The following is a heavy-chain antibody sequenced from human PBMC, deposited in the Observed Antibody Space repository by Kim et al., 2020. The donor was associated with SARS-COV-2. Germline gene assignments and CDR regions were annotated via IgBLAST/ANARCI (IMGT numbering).Heavy chain of an antibody. D-gene: IGHD3-10*01. CDR1: GFTFSTYG. Sequence: GGSLRLSCAASGFTFSTYGMSWVRQAPGKGLEAVSGISNSGSNTYATDSVKGRFSISRDNSRNTLYLQMNSLRVEDTAMYYCAKSQTGSEADAMDVWGQG. CDR2: ISNSGSNT. J-gene: IGHJ6*02. V-gene: IGHV3-23*01. CDR3: AKSQTGSEADAMDV.